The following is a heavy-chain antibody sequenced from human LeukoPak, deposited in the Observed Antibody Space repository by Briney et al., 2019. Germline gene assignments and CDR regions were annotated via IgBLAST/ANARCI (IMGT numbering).Heavy chain of an antibody. CDR3: AGQDDSSGGGGFDP. D-gene: IGHD3-22*01. V-gene: IGHV3-33*01. CDR1: GFTFSSYG. Sequence: PGGSLRLSCAASGFTFSSYGMHWVRQAPGKGLEWVAVIWYDGSNKYYADSVKGRFTISRDNSKNTLYLQMNSLRAEDTAVYYCAGQDDSSGGGGFDPWGQGTLVTVSS. CDR2: IWYDGSNK. J-gene: IGHJ5*02.